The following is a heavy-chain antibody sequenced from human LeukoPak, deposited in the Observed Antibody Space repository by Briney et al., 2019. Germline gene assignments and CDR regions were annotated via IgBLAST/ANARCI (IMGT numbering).Heavy chain of an antibody. CDR1: GYTFTGYY. J-gene: IGHJ4*02. D-gene: IGHD2-21*02. CDR2: INPNSGGT. Sequence: ASVNVSCKASGYTFTGYYMHWVRQAPGQGLEWMGWINPNSGGTNYAQKFQGRVTMTRDTSISTAYMELSRLRSDDTAVYYCARADWEINYFDYWGQGTLVTVSS. V-gene: IGHV1-2*02. CDR3: ARADWEINYFDY.